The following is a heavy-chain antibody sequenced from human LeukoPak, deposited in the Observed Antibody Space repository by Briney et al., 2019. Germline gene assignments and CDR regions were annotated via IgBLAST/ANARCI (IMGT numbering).Heavy chain of an antibody. V-gene: IGHV3-23*01. D-gene: IGHD2/OR15-2a*01. CDR3: AKNAAFGLLDY. CDR2: ISGSGGST. CDR1: GFTFSNYA. J-gene: IGHJ4*02. Sequence: GGSLRLSCAASGFTFSNYAMSWGRQAPGKGLERVSAISGSGGSTYYADSLKGRFTLSRDNSKNTLYLQMNSLRAEDTAIYYCAKNAAFGLLDYWGQGTLVTVSS.